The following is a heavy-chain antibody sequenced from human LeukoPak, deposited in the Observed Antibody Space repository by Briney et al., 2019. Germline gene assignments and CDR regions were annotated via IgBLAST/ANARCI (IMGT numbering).Heavy chain of an antibody. V-gene: IGHV6-1*01. CDR1: GDSLSSDSAS. D-gene: IGHD2-15*01. J-gene: IGHJ3*02. CDR2: TYYRSNWYN. CDR3: AREVVAGDDAFDI. Sequence: SQTLSLTCAISGDSLSSDSASWNWIRQSPSRGLEWLGRTYYRSNWYNDYALSVESRITINPDTSKNQFSLQLNSVTPECTAVYYCAREVVAGDDAFDIWGQGTMVTVSS.